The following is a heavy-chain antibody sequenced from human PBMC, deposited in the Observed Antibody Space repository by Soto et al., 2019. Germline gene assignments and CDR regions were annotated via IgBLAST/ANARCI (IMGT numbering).Heavy chain of an antibody. CDR3: ARRTLIAARFDC. CDR1: GGSISSNNYY. V-gene: IGHV4-39*01. Sequence: SETLSLTCTVSGGSISSNNYYWGWIRQPPGKGLEWIGSIHYSGSTYYNPSLKSRVTISVDTSKNQFSLKLSSVTAADTAVYYCARRTLIAARFDCWGQGTLVTVSS. D-gene: IGHD6-6*01. CDR2: IHYSGST. J-gene: IGHJ4*02.